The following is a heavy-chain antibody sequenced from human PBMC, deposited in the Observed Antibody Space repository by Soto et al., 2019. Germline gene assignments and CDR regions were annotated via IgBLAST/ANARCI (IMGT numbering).Heavy chain of an antibody. CDR3: ASQWLVLDYFDY. Sequence: GSLRLSCAASGFTFSSYAMSWVRQAPGKGLEWVSAISGSGGSTYYADSVKGRFTISRDNSKNTLYLQMNSLRAEDTAVYYCASQWLVLDYFDYWGQGTLVTVSS. CDR2: ISGSGGST. CDR1: GFTFSSYA. D-gene: IGHD6-19*01. V-gene: IGHV3-23*01. J-gene: IGHJ4*02.